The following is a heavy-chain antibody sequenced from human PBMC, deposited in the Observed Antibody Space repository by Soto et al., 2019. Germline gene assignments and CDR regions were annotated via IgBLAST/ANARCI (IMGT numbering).Heavy chain of an antibody. D-gene: IGHD2-8*02. V-gene: IGHV4-59*02. CDR2: INYSGST. CDR1: GGSVSSYY. J-gene: IGHJ4*02. Sequence: SETLSLTCTVSGGSVSSYYWSWIRQPPGKELECIGYINYSGSTNYNPSLKSRVTISVDTSKNQFSLKLTSVTAADTAVYYCARDKITGLFDYWGQGTLVTVSS. CDR3: ARDKITGLFDY.